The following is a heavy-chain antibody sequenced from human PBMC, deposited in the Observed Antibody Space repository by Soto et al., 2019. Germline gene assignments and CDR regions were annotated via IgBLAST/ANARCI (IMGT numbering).Heavy chain of an antibody. V-gene: IGHV5-51*01. J-gene: IGHJ4*02. D-gene: IGHD6-13*01. Sequence: GESLKISCMGSGYKVSTWHNFTSYWIAWVRQMPGEGLEWMGIIYPGDSDTRYSPSFQGQVTISADKSISTAYLQWSSLKASDTAMYYRARLPIAAAGTPFDYWGQGTLVTVSS. CDR3: ARLPIAAAGTPFDY. CDR2: IYPGDSDT. CDR1: GYKVSTWHNFTSYW.